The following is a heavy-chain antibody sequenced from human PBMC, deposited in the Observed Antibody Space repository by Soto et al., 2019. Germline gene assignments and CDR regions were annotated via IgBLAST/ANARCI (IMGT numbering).Heavy chain of an antibody. J-gene: IGHJ6*02. CDR3: ARDSGYVGYYGMDV. D-gene: IGHD5-12*01. CDR1: GGSISSVDYY. V-gene: IGHV4-30-4*01. CDR2: IYYSGST. Sequence: PSETLSLICTVSGGSISSVDYYWSWIRQPPGKGLEWIGYIYYSGSTYYNPSLKSRVTISVDTSKNQFSLKLSSVTAADTAVYYCARDSGYVGYYGMDVWGQGTTVTVS.